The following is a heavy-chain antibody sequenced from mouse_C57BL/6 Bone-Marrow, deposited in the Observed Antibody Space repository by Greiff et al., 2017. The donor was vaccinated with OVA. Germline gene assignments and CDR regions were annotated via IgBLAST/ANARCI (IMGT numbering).Heavy chain of an antibody. CDR2: IDPENGDT. CDR1: GFNIKDDY. CDR3: TILLWLRRGARFAY. J-gene: IGHJ3*01. D-gene: IGHD2-9*01. V-gene: IGHV14-4*01. Sequence: VQLQQSGAELVRPGASVKLSCTASGFNIKDDYMHWVKQRPEQGLEWIGWIDPENGDTEYASKFQGKATITADTSSNTAYLQLSSLTSEDTAVYYCTILLWLRRGARFAYWGQGTLVTVSA.